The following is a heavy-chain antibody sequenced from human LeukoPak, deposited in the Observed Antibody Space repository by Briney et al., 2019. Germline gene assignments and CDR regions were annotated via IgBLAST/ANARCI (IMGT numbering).Heavy chain of an antibody. CDR2: ITSSGTYV. V-gene: IGHV3-21*06. J-gene: IGHJ4*02. D-gene: IGHD5-12*01. Sequence: GGSLRLSCAASGFTFSTYSMNWVRLTPGKGLEWVSSITSSGTYVYYAGSMKGRFTISRDNGKSTLFLQMNSLRADDTAIYFCARETRGDRGYRSYRFDLWGQGTQVTVSS. CDR1: GFTFSTYS. CDR3: ARETRGDRGYRSYRFDL.